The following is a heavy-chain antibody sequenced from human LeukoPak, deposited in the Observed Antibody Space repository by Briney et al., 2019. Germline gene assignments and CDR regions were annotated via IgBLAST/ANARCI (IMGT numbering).Heavy chain of an antibody. CDR3: ARDQYDTWSRRGNFDS. CDR2: IKLDGNEK. V-gene: IGHV3-7*03. Sequence: GGSLRLSCVASGFTFGKYWMSWVRQAPGKGLEWVANIKLDGNEKNYVDSVKGRFTISRDNTKNSLYLQMNSLRVEDTAVFYCARDQYDTWSRRGNFDSWGQGTLVFVSS. CDR1: GFTFGKYW. D-gene: IGHD3-3*01. J-gene: IGHJ4*02.